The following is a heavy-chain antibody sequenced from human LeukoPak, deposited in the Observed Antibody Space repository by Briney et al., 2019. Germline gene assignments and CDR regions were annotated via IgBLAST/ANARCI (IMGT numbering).Heavy chain of an antibody. CDR3: ARSGGTYGWFDP. V-gene: IGHV3-11*03. J-gene: IGHJ5*02. CDR1: GFTFSVAA. D-gene: IGHD1-26*01. CDR2: ISSGSSYT. Sequence: GGSLRLSCAASGFTFSVAAMTWVRQAPGKGLEWVSCISSGSSYTNYTDSVKGRFTISRDNAKRSLYLQMNSLTAEDTAVYYCARSGGTYGWFDPWGQGTLVTVSS.